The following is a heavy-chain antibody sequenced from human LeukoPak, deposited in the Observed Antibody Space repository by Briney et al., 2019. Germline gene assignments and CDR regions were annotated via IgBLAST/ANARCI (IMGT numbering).Heavy chain of an antibody. Sequence: GGSLRLSCAASGIIFSSNWMSWVRQPPGKGLEWVANIKQDGSEKYYVDSVKGRFTISRDNAKNSLYLQMNSLRAEDTAVYYCARDWGAAAGLDYWGQGTLVTVSS. V-gene: IGHV3-7*01. CDR2: IKQDGSEK. D-gene: IGHD6-13*01. J-gene: IGHJ4*02. CDR1: GIIFSSNW. CDR3: ARDWGAAAGLDY.